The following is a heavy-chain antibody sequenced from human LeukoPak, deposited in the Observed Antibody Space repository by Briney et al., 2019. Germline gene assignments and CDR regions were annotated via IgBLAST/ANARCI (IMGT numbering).Heavy chain of an antibody. D-gene: IGHD3-22*01. V-gene: IGHV4-34*08. CDR2: INHSGST. CDR1: GFTFSSYW. J-gene: IGHJ4*02. Sequence: GSLRLSCAASGFTFSSYWMSWVRQPPGKGLEWIGEINHSGSTNYNPSLKSRVTISVDTSKNQFSLKLSSVTAADTAVYYCAQTPGGGYYYGRDYWGQGTLVTVSS. CDR3: AQTPGGGYYYGRDY.